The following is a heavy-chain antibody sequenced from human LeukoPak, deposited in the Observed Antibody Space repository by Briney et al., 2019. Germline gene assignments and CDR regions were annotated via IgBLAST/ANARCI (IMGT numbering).Heavy chain of an antibody. CDR1: GGSFSGYY. CDR3: ARVSPNKHYYCYYYYMDV. D-gene: IGHD1/OR15-1a*01. J-gene: IGHJ6*03. V-gene: IGHV4-34*01. CDR2: INHSGST. Sequence: IPSETLSLTCAVYGGSFSGYYWSWIRQPPGKGLEWIGEINHSGSTNYNPSLKSRVTISVDTSKNQFSLKLSSVTAADTAVYYCARVSPNKHYYCYYYYMDVWGKGTTVTVSS.